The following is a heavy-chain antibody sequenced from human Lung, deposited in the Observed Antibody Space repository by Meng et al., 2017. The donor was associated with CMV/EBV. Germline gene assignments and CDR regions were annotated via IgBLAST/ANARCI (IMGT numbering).Heavy chain of an antibody. Sequence: FIFSVYGMHWVRQAPGKGLEWVAIISCDGSYEYYADSVKGRFSISRDNSRDTLYLQMNSLIADDTAVYYCARSDGSGASYYSTFFDYWGQGTLVTVSS. CDR3: ARSDGSGASYYSTFFDY. D-gene: IGHD2-15*01. CDR1: FIFSVYG. J-gene: IGHJ4*02. V-gene: IGHV3-30*03. CDR2: ISCDGSYE.